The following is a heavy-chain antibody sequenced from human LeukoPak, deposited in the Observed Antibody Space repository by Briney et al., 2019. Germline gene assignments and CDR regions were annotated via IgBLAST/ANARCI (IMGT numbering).Heavy chain of an antibody. D-gene: IGHD2-15*01. CDR3: ARDRAYCSGGSCHPFDS. CDR2: ISAYNGNT. V-gene: IGHV1-18*01. J-gene: IGHJ4*02. CDR1: GYIFTSYG. Sequence: ASVKVSCKASGYIFTSYGINWVRQAPGQGLEWMGWISAYNGNTNYAQKLQGRVTMTRDTSTSTAYMELRSLTSDDTAVYYCARDRAYCSGGSCHPFDSWGQGTLVTVSS.